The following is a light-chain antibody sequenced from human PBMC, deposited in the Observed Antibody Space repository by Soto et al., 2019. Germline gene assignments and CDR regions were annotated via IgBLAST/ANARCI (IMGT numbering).Light chain of an antibody. Sequence: IVLTDSPCTLSLSPLERASLSFMASQSVSNNYLAWYQQKPGQAPRLLIYGASNRATGIPDRFSGSGSGTDFTLTISRLEPEDFAVYYCQQYGSSGTFGQGTKVDIK. CDR3: QQYGSSGT. V-gene: IGKV3-20*01. CDR2: GAS. CDR1: QSVSNNY. J-gene: IGKJ1*01.